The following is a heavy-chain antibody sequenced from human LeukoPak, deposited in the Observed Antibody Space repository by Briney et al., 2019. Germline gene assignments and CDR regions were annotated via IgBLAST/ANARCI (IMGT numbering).Heavy chain of an antibody. CDR3: ARYYYGSGTPDY. D-gene: IGHD3-10*01. J-gene: IGHJ4*02. Sequence: GGSLRLSCAASGFTFSSYAMSWVRQAPGKGLEWVSAISGSGGSTYYADSVRGRFTISRDNSKNTLYLQMNSLRAEDTAVYYCARYYYGSGTPDYWGQGTLVTVSS. V-gene: IGHV3-23*01. CDR1: GFTFSSYA. CDR2: ISGSGGST.